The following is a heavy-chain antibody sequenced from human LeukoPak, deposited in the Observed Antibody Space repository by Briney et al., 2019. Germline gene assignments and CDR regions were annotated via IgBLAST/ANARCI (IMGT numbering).Heavy chain of an antibody. Sequence: GRSLRLSCAASGFTFSSYAMHWVRQAPGKGLEWVAVISYDGSNKYYADSVKGRFTISRDNAKNSLYLQMNSLRAEDTAVYYCATGYDSFDYWGQGTLVTVSS. CDR1: GFTFSSYA. CDR3: ATGYDSFDY. D-gene: IGHD2-15*01. J-gene: IGHJ4*02. V-gene: IGHV3-30-3*01. CDR2: ISYDGSNK.